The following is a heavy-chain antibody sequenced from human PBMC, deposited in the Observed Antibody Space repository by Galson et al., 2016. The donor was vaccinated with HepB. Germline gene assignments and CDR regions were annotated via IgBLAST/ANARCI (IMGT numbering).Heavy chain of an antibody. CDR1: GGSISSGGYY. Sequence: TLSLTCTVSGGSISSGGYYWSWIRQHPGKGLEWIGYIYYSGGTYYNPSLKSRVTISVDTSKNQFSLKLSSVTAADTAVYYCARSLGYCSSTSCYFSWYFDLWGRGTLVTVSS. V-gene: IGHV4-31*03. D-gene: IGHD2-2*01. CDR2: IYYSGGT. J-gene: IGHJ2*01. CDR3: ARSLGYCSSTSCYFSWYFDL.